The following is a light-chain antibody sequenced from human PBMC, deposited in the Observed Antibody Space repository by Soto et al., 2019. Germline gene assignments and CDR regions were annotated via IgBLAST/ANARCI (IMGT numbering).Light chain of an antibody. J-gene: IGLJ1*01. CDR1: SXDVGGSNH. V-gene: IGLV2-14*01. Sequence: QSVLTQPASVSGSPGQSITIFCTETSXDVGGSNHVSWYQHHPGKAPRLIIYEVSYRPSGVSNRFSGSKSGYTASLTISGLQAEDEADYYCNSQTTSGIRVFGTGTKVTVL. CDR2: EVS. CDR3: NSQTTSGIRV.